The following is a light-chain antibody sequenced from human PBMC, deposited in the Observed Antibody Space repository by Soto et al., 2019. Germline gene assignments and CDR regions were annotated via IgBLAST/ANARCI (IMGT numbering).Light chain of an antibody. J-gene: IGLJ3*02. V-gene: IGLV2-14*01. CDR2: GVS. CDR3: SSYTGSNTPWV. Sequence: QSALTQPASVSGSPGQSITISCTGTSSDVGAYNYVSWYQQHPGKAPKLMISGVSNRPSGVSNRFSGSKSGNTASLTISGRQADDEADYYCSSYTGSNTPWVFGGGTKLTVL. CDR1: SSDVGAYNY.